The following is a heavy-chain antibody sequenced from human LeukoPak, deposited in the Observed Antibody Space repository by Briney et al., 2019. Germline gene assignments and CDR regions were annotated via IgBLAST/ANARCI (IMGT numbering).Heavy chain of an antibody. V-gene: IGHV1-2*06. CDR3: AEDSYGDYGGY. D-gene: IGHD4-17*01. CDR2: INPNSGGT. Sequence: ASVKVSCKASGYTFTGYYMHWVRQAPGQGLEWMGRINPNSGGTNYAQKFQGRVTMTRDTSISTAYMGLSRLRSDDTAVYYCAEDSYGDYGGYWGQGTLVTVSS. CDR1: GYTFTGYY. J-gene: IGHJ4*02.